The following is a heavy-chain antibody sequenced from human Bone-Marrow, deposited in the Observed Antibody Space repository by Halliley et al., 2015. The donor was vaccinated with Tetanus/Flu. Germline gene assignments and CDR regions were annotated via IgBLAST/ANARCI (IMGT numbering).Heavy chain of an antibody. D-gene: IGHD2-2*01. CDR2: IDWDDDK. CDR3: ARIQRSTSQEVAYYYYGMGV. CDR1: GFSLSTSGMC. V-gene: IGHV2-70*01. J-gene: IGHJ6*02. Sequence: LVKPTQTLTLTCTFSGFSLSTSGMCVSWIRQPPGKALEWLALIDWDDDKYYSTSLKTRLTISKDTSKNPVVLTMTNMDPVETATYYCARIQRSTSQEVAYYYYGMGVWGQGTTVTVSS.